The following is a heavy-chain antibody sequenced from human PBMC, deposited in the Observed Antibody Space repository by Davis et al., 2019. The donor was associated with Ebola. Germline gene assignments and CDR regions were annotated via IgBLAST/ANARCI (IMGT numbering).Heavy chain of an antibody. CDR2: IYYSGST. Sequence: SETLSLTCSVSGGSVSGFYWNWIRQPPGKGLQWIGYIYYSGSTNYNSSLKSRVTISVDTSKNQFSLKLSSVTAADTAVYYCARELQTTVTTNAFDIWGQGTLVTVSS. CDR3: ARELQTTVTTNAFDI. V-gene: IGHV4-59*02. D-gene: IGHD4-17*01. J-gene: IGHJ3*02. CDR1: GGSVSGFY.